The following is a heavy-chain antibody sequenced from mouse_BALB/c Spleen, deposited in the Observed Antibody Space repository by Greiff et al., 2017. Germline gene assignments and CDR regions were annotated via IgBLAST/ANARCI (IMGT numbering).Heavy chain of an antibody. V-gene: IGHV4-1*02. J-gene: IGHJ3*01. CDR2: INPDSSTI. CDR1: GFDFSRYW. CDR3: ARVGYRYDWFAY. D-gene: IGHD2-14*01. Sequence: EVKLLESGGGLVQPGGSLKLSCAASGFDFSRYWMSWVRQAPGKGLEWIGEINPDSSTINYTPSLKDKFIISRDNAKNTLYLQMSKVRSEDTALYYCARVGYRYDWFAYWGQGTLVTVSA.